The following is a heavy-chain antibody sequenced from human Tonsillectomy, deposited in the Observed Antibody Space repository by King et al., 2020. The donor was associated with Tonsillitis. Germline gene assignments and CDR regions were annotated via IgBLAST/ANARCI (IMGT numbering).Heavy chain of an antibody. D-gene: IGHD3-10*01. J-gene: IGHJ3*02. CDR3: ARVRVRTMVRGVPHGAFDI. CDR2: IYYSGST. V-gene: IGHV4-59*01. CDR1: GGSISSYY. Sequence: VQLQESGPGLVKPSETLSLTCTVSGGSISSYYWSWIRQPPGKGLEWIGYIYYSGSTNYNPSLKSRVTISVDTSKNQFSLKLRSVTAAVTAVYYCARVRVRTMVRGVPHGAFDIWGQGTMVTVSS.